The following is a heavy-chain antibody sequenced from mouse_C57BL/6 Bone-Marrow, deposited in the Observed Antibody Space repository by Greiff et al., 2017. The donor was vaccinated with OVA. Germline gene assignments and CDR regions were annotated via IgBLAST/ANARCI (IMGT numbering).Heavy chain of an antibody. CDR2: SYPGDGDT. CDR1: GYAFSSSW. J-gene: IGHJ2*01. CDR3: ARWSYEGDQYYFDY. D-gene: IGHD2-3*01. V-gene: IGHV1-82*01. Sequence: VQLQQSGPELVKPGASVKISCKASGYAFSSSWMNWVKQRPGKGLEWIGRSYPGDGDTNYNGKFKGKATLTADKSSSTAYMQLSSLTSEDSAVYFCARWSYEGDQYYFDYWGQGTTLTVSS.